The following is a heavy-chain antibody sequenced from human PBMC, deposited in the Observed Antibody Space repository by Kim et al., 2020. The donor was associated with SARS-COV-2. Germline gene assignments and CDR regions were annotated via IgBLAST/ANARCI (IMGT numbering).Heavy chain of an antibody. V-gene: IGHV3-7*01. CDR3: ARDMATGYYYYGMDV. D-gene: IGHD5-12*01. J-gene: IGHJ6*02. Sequence: VDAGKGQYNYSRDNAKNTLYLQMNSLGAEDTAVYYCARDMATGYYYYGMDVWGQGTTVTVSS.